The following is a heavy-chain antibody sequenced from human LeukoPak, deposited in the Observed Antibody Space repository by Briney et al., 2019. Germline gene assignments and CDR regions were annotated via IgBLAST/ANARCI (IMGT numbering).Heavy chain of an antibody. CDR1: GGSISSSSYS. Sequence: PSETLSLTCTVSGGSISSSSYSWGWIRQPPGKGLEWIGEIYHSGTANYNPSLKSRVTISVDTSKNQFSLKLSSVTAADTAVYYCARGRGYSYGLRFDYWGQGTLVTVSS. J-gene: IGHJ4*02. CDR3: ARGRGYSYGLRFDY. V-gene: IGHV4-39*07. D-gene: IGHD5-18*01. CDR2: IYHSGTA.